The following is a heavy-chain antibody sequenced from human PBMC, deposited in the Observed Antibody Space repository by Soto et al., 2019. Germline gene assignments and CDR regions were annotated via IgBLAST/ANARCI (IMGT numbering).Heavy chain of an antibody. V-gene: IGHV2-5*02. J-gene: IGHJ4*02. CDR2: IYWDDDK. CDR1: GFSLTTSGVG. Sequence: QITLKESGPTLVRPTQTLTLTCTFSGFSLTTSGVGVGWIRQPPGKALEWLAVIYWDDDKRYSSSLKSRLTITKDTSKHQVVLTMTNMDPVDTTTYYCAHHPCYGLGSYSFEDWGQGTLVTVSS. D-gene: IGHD3-10*01. CDR3: AHHPCYGLGSYSFED.